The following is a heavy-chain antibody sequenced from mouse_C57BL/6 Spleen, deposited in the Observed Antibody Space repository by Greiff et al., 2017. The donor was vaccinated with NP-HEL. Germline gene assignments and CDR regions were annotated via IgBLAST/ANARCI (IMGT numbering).Heavy chain of an antibody. J-gene: IGHJ4*01. D-gene: IGHD2-4*01. V-gene: IGHV6-3*01. Sequence: EVKLVESGGGLVQPGGSMKLSCVASGFTFSNYWMNWVRQSPEKGLEWVAQIRLKSDNYATHYAESVKGRFTISRDDSKSIVYLQMNNLRAEDTGIYYCTSYYYDYDVGYAMDYWGQGTSVTVSS. CDR2: IRLKSDNYAT. CDR3: TSYYYDYDVGYAMDY. CDR1: GFTFSNYW.